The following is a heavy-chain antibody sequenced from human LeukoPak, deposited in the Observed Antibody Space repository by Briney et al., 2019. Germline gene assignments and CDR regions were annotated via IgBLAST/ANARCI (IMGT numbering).Heavy chain of an antibody. J-gene: IGHJ4*02. CDR1: GGSISSSGHY. V-gene: IGHV4-39*07. D-gene: IGHD4-17*01. CDR2: IYSNGNT. Sequence: SETLSLTCSVSGGSISSSGHYWGWIRQSPEKGLDWIGSIYSNGNTHYNPSVKSRITISVDTSKNQFSLKLTSATAAETAVYYCARSATVTTGYFDYWGQGALVTVSS. CDR3: ARSATVTTGYFDY.